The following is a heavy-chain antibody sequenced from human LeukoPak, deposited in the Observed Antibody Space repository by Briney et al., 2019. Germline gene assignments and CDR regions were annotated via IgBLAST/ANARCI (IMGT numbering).Heavy chain of an antibody. V-gene: IGHV2-5*02. J-gene: IGHJ4*02. CDR2: IYWDDGK. CDR1: GFSLSTSGVG. Sequence: SGPTLVNPTQTLTLTCTFSGFSLSTSGVGVGWIRQPPGKALEWLALIYWDDGKRYSPSLKRRLTITKDTSKKQVVLTMTNMDPVDTATYYCAHSLLITFGGVIVIRTFDYWGQGTLVTVSS. D-gene: IGHD3-16*02. CDR3: AHSLLITFGGVIVIRTFDY.